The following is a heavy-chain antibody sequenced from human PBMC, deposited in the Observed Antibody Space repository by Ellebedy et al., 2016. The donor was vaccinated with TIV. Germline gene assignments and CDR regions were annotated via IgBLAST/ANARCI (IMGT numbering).Heavy chain of an antibody. Sequence: SETLSLTXTVSGGSVSSGSYYWSWIRQPPGKGLEWIGYIYYSGSTNYNPSLKSRVTISVDTSKNQFSLKLSSVTAADTAVYYCARGLGAFDPWGQGTLVTVSS. CDR1: GGSVSSGSYY. CDR3: ARGLGAFDP. J-gene: IGHJ5*02. V-gene: IGHV4-61*01. D-gene: IGHD4/OR15-4a*01. CDR2: IYYSGST.